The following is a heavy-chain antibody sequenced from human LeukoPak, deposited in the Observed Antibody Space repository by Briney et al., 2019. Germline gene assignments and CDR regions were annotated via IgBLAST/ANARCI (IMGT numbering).Heavy chain of an antibody. J-gene: IGHJ4*02. Sequence: SVKVSCKASGGTFSNYAFSWVRQAPGQGLEWMGRIIPILDMANYAQKFQGRVTITADKSTSTAYMELSSLRSEDTAVYYCARGEAAAGTWNYWGQGTLVTVSS. V-gene: IGHV1-69*04. D-gene: IGHD6-13*01. CDR1: GGTFSNYA. CDR3: ARGEAAAGTWNY. CDR2: IIPILDMA.